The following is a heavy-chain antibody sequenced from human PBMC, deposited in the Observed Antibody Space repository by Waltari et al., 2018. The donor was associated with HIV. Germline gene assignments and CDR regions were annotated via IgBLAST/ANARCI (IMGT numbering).Heavy chain of an antibody. V-gene: IGHV1-46*01. CDR1: GYIFTGYY. Sequence: QVHLVQSGAEVKKPGASVKISCKTSGYIFTGYYMHWVRQARGQGLEWMGVINPSGGNTTYARKFQGRVTMTRDASTNTVYMEVSSLRYEDTALYYCARGGPHYYHSSGYPDSWGQGSLVTVAS. D-gene: IGHD3-22*01. CDR3: ARGGPHYYHSSGYPDS. J-gene: IGHJ4*02. CDR2: INPSGGNT.